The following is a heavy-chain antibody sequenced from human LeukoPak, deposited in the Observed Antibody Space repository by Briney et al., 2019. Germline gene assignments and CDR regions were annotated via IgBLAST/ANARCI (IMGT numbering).Heavy chain of an antibody. V-gene: IGHV3-48*04. CDR3: ARRVIVVGLDY. D-gene: IGHD3-22*01. CDR1: GFTVSSNY. CDR2: ISRSSSTI. Sequence: PGGSLRLSCAASGFTVSSNYMNWVRQAPGKGLEWVSYISRSSSTIYYADSVKGRFTISRDNAKNSLYLQMNSLRAEDTAVYYCARRVIVVGLDYWGQGTLVTVSS. J-gene: IGHJ4*02.